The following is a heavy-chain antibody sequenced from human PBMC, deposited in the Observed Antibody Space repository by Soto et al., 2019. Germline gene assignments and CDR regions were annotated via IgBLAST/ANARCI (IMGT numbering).Heavy chain of an antibody. Sequence: GGSLRLSCAASGFTFTRNSMNWVRQAPGKGLEWVSSISSTTNYIYYGDSMKGRFTISRDKAKNSLCLEMNSLRAEDTAVYYGARESEDLTSNFDYWGQGTLVTVSS. J-gene: IGHJ4*02. CDR2: ISSTTNYI. CDR3: ARESEDLTSNFDY. CDR1: GFTFTRNS. V-gene: IGHV3-21*06.